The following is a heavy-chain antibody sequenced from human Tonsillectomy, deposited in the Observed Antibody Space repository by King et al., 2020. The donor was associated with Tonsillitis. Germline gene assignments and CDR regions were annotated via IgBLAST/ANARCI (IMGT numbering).Heavy chain of an antibody. V-gene: IGHV4-39*01. D-gene: IGHD3-16*01. CDR3: ARLGGVAVLQFYYYMDV. CDR2: IYYSGST. Sequence: LQLQESGPGLVKPSETLSLTCTVSGGSISSSSNYWGWIRQPPGKGLEWIGNIYYSGSTYYNPSLKSRVTISVDTSKNQFSLKLSSVTAADTAVYYCARLGGVAVLQFYYYMDVWGKGTTVTGSS. CDR1: GGSISSSSNY. J-gene: IGHJ6*03.